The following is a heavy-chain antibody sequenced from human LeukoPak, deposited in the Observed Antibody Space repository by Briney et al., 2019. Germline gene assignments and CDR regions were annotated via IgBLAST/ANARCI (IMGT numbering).Heavy chain of an antibody. CDR3: ARDPGSQFDY. D-gene: IGHD6-13*01. Sequence: SETLSLTCTVSGGSISSYYWSWVRQSPGKGLEYIGYIYSSGSTNYNPSLNSRVTISLDTSKNQFSLKLSSVTAADTAVYYCARDPGSQFDYWGQGTLVTVSS. J-gene: IGHJ4*02. V-gene: IGHV4-59*01. CDR2: IYSSGST. CDR1: GGSISSYY.